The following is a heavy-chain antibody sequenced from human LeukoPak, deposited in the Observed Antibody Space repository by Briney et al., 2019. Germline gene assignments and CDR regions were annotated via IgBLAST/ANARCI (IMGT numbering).Heavy chain of an antibody. Sequence: SETLSLTCTVSGGSISSGGYYWSWTRQHLGKGLEWIGYIYYSGSTYYNPSLKSRVTISVDTSKNQFSLKLSSVTAADTAVYYCAREYDSGQGFDYWGQGTLVTVSS. CDR1: GGSISSGGYY. D-gene: IGHD3-10*01. CDR3: AREYDSGQGFDY. V-gene: IGHV4-31*03. CDR2: IYYSGST. J-gene: IGHJ4*02.